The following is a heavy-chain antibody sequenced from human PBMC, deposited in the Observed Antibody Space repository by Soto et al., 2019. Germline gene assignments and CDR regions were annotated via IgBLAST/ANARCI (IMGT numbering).Heavy chain of an antibody. Sequence: SETLSLTCAFYGGSFSGYYWSWIRQPPGKGLKWIGEINHSGSTNYNPSLKSRVTISVDTSKNQFSLKLSSVTAADTAVYYCARSVQQLVLFTNLYNWIDPSGQGTLVTVST. V-gene: IGHV4-34*01. D-gene: IGHD6-6*01. CDR3: ARSVQQLVLFTNLYNWIDP. CDR1: GGSFSGYY. J-gene: IGHJ5*02. CDR2: INHSGST.